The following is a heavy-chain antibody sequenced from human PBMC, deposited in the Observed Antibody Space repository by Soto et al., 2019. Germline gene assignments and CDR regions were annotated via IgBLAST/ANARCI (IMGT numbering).Heavy chain of an antibody. J-gene: IGHJ4*02. CDR2: ISAYNGNT. D-gene: IGHD2-2*01. V-gene: IGHV1-18*01. Sequence: QVQLVQSGAEVKKPGASVKVSCKASGYTFTSYGISWVRQAPGQGLEWMGWISAYNGNTHYAQKLQGRVTMTTDTSTSTAYMELRSLRSDDTAVYYCSRDPAFYCSSTSCYPGEQWLVHFDYWGQGTLVTVSS. CDR1: GYTFTSYG. CDR3: SRDPAFYCSSTSCYPGEQWLVHFDY.